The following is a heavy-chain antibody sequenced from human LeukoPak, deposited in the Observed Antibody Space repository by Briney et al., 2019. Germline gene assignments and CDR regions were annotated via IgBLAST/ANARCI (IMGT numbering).Heavy chain of an antibody. V-gene: IGHV1-18*01. CDR3: ARDLWNFYDDSGYNRDFDS. CDR1: SR. D-gene: IGHD3-22*01. J-gene: IGHJ5*01. CDR2: VGTYGGDT. Sequence: SRITWVRQAPGERAEWVGWVGTYGGDTYYAQKFQGRITVTTDTSTSTVYMELRNLRSDDTAVYYCARDLWNFYDDSGYNRDFDSWGQGTLVTVSS.